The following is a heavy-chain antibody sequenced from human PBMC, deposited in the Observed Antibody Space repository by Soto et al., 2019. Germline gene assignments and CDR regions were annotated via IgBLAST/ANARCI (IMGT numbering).Heavy chain of an antibody. D-gene: IGHD2-21*01. V-gene: IGHV3-9*01. CDR1: GVTFDDYA. CDR3: AKDIRHKSAQYYNMDV. J-gene: IGHJ6*02. Sequence: GGSLRLSCAASGVTFDDYAMHWVRQAPGKGLEWVSGISWNSGSIGYADSVKGRFTISRDNAKNSLYLQMNSLITEDTALYYCAKDIRHKSAQYYNMDVWGQGTTVTVSS. CDR2: ISWNSGSI.